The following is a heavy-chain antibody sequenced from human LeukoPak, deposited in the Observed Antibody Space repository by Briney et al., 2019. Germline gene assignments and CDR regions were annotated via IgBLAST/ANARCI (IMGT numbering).Heavy chain of an antibody. Sequence: SGGSLRLSCAASGFTFSDYYMSWIRQAPGKGLEWVSYISSSSSYTNYADSVKGRFTISRDNAKNSLYLQMNSLRDEDTAVYHCARRGRIFGVVIIGYFDYWGQGTLVTVSS. CDR2: ISSSSSYT. J-gene: IGHJ4*02. V-gene: IGHV3-11*03. CDR1: GFTFSDYY. D-gene: IGHD3-3*01. CDR3: ARRGRIFGVVIIGYFDY.